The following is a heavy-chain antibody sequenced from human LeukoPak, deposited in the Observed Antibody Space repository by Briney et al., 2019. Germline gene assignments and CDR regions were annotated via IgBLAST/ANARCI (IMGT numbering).Heavy chain of an antibody. D-gene: IGHD3-22*01. J-gene: IGHJ3*02. CDR2: IKQDGSEK. CDR1: GFTFSSYW. Sequence: GGSLRLPCGASGFTFSSYWMSWVRQAPGKGLEWAANIKQDGSEKYYVDSVKGRFTISRDNAKNSLYLQMNSLRAEDTAVYYCARDYYDSSGYDAFDIWGQGTMVTVSS. CDR3: ARDYYDSSGYDAFDI. V-gene: IGHV3-7*03.